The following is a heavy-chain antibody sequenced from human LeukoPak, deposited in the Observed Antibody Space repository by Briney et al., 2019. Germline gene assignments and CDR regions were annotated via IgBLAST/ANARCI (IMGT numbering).Heavy chain of an antibody. J-gene: IGHJ4*02. CDR3: ARDWNYCTNGVCYNGPFDY. D-gene: IGHD2-8*01. V-gene: IGHV1-69*13. Sequence: SVKVSCKASGGTFSSYAISWVRQAPGQGLEWMGGIIPIFGTANYAQKFQGRVTITADESTSTAYMELSSLRSEDTAVYYCARDWNYCTNGVCYNGPFDYWGQGTLVTVSS. CDR1: GGTFSSYA. CDR2: IIPIFGTA.